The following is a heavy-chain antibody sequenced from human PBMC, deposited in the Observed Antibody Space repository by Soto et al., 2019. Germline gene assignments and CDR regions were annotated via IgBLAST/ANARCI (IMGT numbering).Heavy chain of an antibody. CDR3: ARGGMTTVTHFDY. CDR2: INHSGST. CDR1: GGSFSGYY. V-gene: IGHV4-34*01. J-gene: IGHJ4*02. Sequence: QVQLQQWGAGLLKPSETLSLTCAVYGGSFSGYYWSWIRQPPGKGLEWIGEINHSGSTNYNPSLKSRVTISVDPSKNQFSLKLSSVTAADTAVYYCARGGMTTVTHFDYWGQGTLVTVSS. D-gene: IGHD4-17*01.